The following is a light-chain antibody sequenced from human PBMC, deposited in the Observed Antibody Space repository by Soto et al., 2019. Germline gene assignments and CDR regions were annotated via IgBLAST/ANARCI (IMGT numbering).Light chain of an antibody. CDR2: SAF. CDR3: QYYGSSPWT. J-gene: IGKJ1*01. V-gene: IGKV3-20*01. CDR1: QSVSSNY. Sequence: EIVLTQSPGTLSLSPGERGTLSCRASQSVSSNYLAWYQQKPGQAPRLLIYSAFSRATGITDRFSVSGSGTDFTLTIRRLKPEDFAVYYWQYYGSSPWTFGQETKVEIK.